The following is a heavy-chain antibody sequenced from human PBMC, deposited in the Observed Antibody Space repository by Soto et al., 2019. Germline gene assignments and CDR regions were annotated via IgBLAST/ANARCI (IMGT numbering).Heavy chain of an antibody. CDR2: MSYDGSAK. J-gene: IGHJ4*02. CDR1: GFIFSNNG. Sequence: GGSLRLSCEGSGFIFSNNGMHWVRHAPGKGLEWVAFMSYDGSAKFLADSVKGRFTISRDNSKSILFLHMSSLRAEDTAMYYCAIVRVADSPLDHWGQGTLVTVSS. V-gene: IGHV3-30*13. D-gene: IGHD3-10*02. CDR3: AIVRVADSPLDH.